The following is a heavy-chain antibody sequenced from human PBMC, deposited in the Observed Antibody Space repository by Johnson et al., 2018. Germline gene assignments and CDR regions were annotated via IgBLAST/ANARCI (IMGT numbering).Heavy chain of an antibody. Sequence: QVQLQESGGGVVQPGRSLRLSCAASGFTFSSYGMHWVRQAPGKGLEWVAVISYDGSNKYYADSVKGRFTISRDNSKNTLYLQMNSRRAEDTAVYYCAKDGDIFTGPSDAFDIWGQGTMVTVSS. V-gene: IGHV3-30*18. D-gene: IGHD3-9*01. CDR1: GFTFSSYG. J-gene: IGHJ3*02. CDR3: AKDGDIFTGPSDAFDI. CDR2: ISYDGSNK.